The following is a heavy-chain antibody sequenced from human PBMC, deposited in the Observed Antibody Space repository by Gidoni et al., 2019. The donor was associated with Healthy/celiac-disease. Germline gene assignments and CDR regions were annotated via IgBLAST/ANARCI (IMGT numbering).Heavy chain of an antibody. D-gene: IGHD3-10*01. Sequence: QVQLQESGPGLVKPSETLSLTCTVSGGSISSYYWSWIRQPPGKGLEWIGYIYYSGSTNYNPSLKSRVTISVDTSKNQFSLKLSSVTAADTAVYYCARARSTMVRGVILTPYIDYWGQGTLVTVSS. J-gene: IGHJ4*02. V-gene: IGHV4-59*01. CDR2: IYYSGST. CDR1: GGSISSYY. CDR3: ARARSTMVRGVILTPYIDY.